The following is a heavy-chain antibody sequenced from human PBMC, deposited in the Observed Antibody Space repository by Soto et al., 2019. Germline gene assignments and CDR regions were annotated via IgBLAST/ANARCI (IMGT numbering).Heavy chain of an antibody. Sequence: ASVKVSCKASGYTFTNYGITWVRQAPGQGPEWMGWMNPDSGNTGYVQKFQGRVTMTRNTAISTAYMELSSLRSEDTAVYYCARSVGGSNVNFGYWGQGTLVTVS. V-gene: IGHV1-8*02. CDR2: MNPDSGNT. CDR1: GYTFTNYG. J-gene: IGHJ4*02. CDR3: ARSVGGSNVNFGY. D-gene: IGHD3-10*01.